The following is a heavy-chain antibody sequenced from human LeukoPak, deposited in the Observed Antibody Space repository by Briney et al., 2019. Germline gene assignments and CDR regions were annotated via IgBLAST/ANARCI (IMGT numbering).Heavy chain of an antibody. Sequence: PSETLSLTCTVSGGSISITSYYWGWIRQPPGKGLEWIGSMYSSGSTYYNPSLKSRVTISVDTSKNQFSLKLSSVTAADTAVYYCARSRRGSGWYMVAPPVRVPPHFDYWGQGTLVTVSS. CDR3: ARSRRGSGWYMVAPPVRVPPHFDY. D-gene: IGHD6-19*01. CDR2: MYSSGST. CDR1: GGSISITSYY. V-gene: IGHV4-39*07. J-gene: IGHJ4*02.